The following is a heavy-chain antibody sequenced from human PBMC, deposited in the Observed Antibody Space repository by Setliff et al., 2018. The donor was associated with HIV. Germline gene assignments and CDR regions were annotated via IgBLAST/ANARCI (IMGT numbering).Heavy chain of an antibody. CDR3: AREGRGDPAVATTRIDY. D-gene: IGHD1-1*01. J-gene: IGHJ4*02. V-gene: IGHV4-4*09. Sequence: PSETLSLTCTVSGDSISTYCWIWIRQPPGKGLEWIGNIYTSGSTNYNPSLKSRVTISVDTSKNQFSLKLNSVTAADTAVYFCAREGRGDPAVATTRIDYWGQGKLVTVSS. CDR1: GDSISTYC. CDR2: IYTSGST.